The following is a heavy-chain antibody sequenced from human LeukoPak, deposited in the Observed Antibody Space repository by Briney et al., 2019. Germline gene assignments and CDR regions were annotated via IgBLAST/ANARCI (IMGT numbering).Heavy chain of an antibody. CDR2: IYHSGDT. Sequence: SETLSLTCIVSGYSITSGYYWGWIRQPPGKGLEWIGSIYHSGDTYYNPSLKSRVTISVDTSKNQFSLKLDSVTAADTAVYYCAKGTSSGWYYFDYWGQGTLVTVSS. D-gene: IGHD6-19*01. CDR3: AKGTSSGWYYFDY. V-gene: IGHV4-38-2*02. CDR1: GYSITSGYY. J-gene: IGHJ4*02.